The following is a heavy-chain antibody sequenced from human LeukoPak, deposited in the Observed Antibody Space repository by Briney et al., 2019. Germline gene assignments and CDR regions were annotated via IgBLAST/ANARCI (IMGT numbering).Heavy chain of an antibody. CDR1: GYTFTSYY. D-gene: IGHD3-10*01. V-gene: IGHV1-46*01. J-gene: IGHJ4*02. CDR3: ARDRGFGELLSGY. Sequence: GASVKVSCKASGYTFTSYYMHWVRQAPGQGLEWMGIINPSGGSTTYAQKFQGRATMTRDTSTSTVYMELSSLRSEDTAVYYCARDRGFGELLSGYWGQGTLVTVSS. CDR2: INPSGGST.